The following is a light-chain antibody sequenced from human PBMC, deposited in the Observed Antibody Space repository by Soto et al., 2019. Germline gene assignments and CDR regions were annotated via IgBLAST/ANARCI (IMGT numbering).Light chain of an antibody. V-gene: IGKV3-15*01. J-gene: IGKJ5*01. Sequence: DIVMTQSPATLSVSPGERATLSCRASQSLRSNLAWYQQKPGQPPRLLIYGASTRATGIPARFSGSGSGTEFTLTISSLQYEDFAVYYCQQYNDCPPITFGQGTRLEIK. CDR3: QQYNDCPPIT. CDR2: GAS. CDR1: QSLRSN.